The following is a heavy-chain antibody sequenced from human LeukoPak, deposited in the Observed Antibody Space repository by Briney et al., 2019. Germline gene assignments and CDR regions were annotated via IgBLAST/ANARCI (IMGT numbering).Heavy chain of an antibody. J-gene: IGHJ4*02. CDR3: AKAYNYDSSGYYFPNFDY. Sequence: GGSLRLSCAASGFTFSSYAMSWVRQAPGKGLEWVSAISGSGGSTYYADSVKGRFTISRDNSKNTLYLQMNSLRAEDTAVYYCAKAYNYDSSGYYFPNFDYWGQGTPVTVSS. D-gene: IGHD3-22*01. CDR1: GFTFSSYA. V-gene: IGHV3-23*01. CDR2: ISGSGGST.